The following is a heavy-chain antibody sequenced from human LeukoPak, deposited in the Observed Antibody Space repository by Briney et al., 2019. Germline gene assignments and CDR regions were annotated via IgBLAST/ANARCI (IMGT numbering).Heavy chain of an antibody. J-gene: IGHJ6*03. CDR3: ARVPTLIVVVPAANYNYYYYMDV. CDR2: ISAYNGNT. V-gene: IGHV1-18*01. CDR1: GYTFTSYG. D-gene: IGHD2-2*01. Sequence: ASVKVSCKASGYTFTSYGISWGRQAPVQGLEWMGWISAYNGNTNYAQKLQGRVTMTTDTSASTAYMELRSLRSDDTAVYYCARVPTLIVVVPAANYNYYYYMDVWGKGTTVTVSS.